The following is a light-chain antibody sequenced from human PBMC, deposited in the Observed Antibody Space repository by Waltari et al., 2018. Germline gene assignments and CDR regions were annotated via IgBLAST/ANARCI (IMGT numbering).Light chain of an antibody. CDR3: QQRYKWPLT. Sequence: EIVLTQSPATLSLSPGERATLSCRASQCVSTYFAWYQQRPGQPPRLLIYDSSFRATGIPARFSGSGSETDFTLTISSLEPEDFAVYYCQQRYKWPLTFGGGSKVEI. CDR1: QCVSTY. CDR2: DSS. V-gene: IGKV3-11*01. J-gene: IGKJ4*01.